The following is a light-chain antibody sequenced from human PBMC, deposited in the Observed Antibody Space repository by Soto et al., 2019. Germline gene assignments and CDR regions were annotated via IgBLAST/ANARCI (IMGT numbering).Light chain of an antibody. CDR1: QSISVW. Sequence: DIQMTQSPSTVSASVGDRVTIAVRASQSISVWLAWYQQKAGKAPNLLIYKASRLESGVPSRFSGSGSETEFTLTISGLQPGDSATYYCQQYNSYSPTFGQGTKVDIK. CDR2: KAS. J-gene: IGKJ1*01. CDR3: QQYNSYSPT. V-gene: IGKV1-5*03.